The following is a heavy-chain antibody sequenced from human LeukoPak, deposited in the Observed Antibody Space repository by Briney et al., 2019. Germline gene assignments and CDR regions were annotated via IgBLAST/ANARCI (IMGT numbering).Heavy chain of an antibody. D-gene: IGHD6-25*01. Sequence: ETLSLTCTVSGGPISSSNYCWGWIRQPPGKGLEWIGSISYSGTTYYNPSLKSRVTISVDTSNNQFSLRLTSVTAADTAVYFCARHPSSAWHADYWGHGTLVTVSS. CDR2: ISYSGTT. J-gene: IGHJ4*01. CDR1: GGPISSSNYC. V-gene: IGHV4-39*01. CDR3: ARHPSSAWHADY.